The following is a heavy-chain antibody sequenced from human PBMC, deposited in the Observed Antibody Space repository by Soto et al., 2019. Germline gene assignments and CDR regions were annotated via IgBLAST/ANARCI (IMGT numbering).Heavy chain of an antibody. CDR3: ASRETTAAMGDYYYYYMDV. CDR1: SGSISSSNW. V-gene: IGHV4-4*02. CDR2: IYHSGST. Sequence: PSETLSLTCAVSSGSISSSNWWSWVRQPPGKGLEWIGEIYHSGSTNYNPSLKSRVTISVDKSKNQFSLKLSSVTAADTAVYYCASRETTAAMGDYYYYYMDVWGKGTTVTVSS. J-gene: IGHJ6*03. D-gene: IGHD2-2*01.